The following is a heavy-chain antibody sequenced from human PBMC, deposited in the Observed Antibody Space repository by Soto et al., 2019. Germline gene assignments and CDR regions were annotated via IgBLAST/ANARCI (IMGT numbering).Heavy chain of an antibody. CDR3: ARDAPGAAPY. Sequence: QVQLQESGPGLVKPSQTLSLTCAVSGGSMSSGDYYWNWIRQHPEKGLEWIGYINYRGSTFYNPSLKGRVTISVDPSKNQFSLKLTSVTAADTAMYYCARDAPGAAPYWGQGTLVTVSS. CDR1: GGSMSSGDYY. CDR2: INYRGST. J-gene: IGHJ4*02. V-gene: IGHV4-31*11. D-gene: IGHD6-13*01.